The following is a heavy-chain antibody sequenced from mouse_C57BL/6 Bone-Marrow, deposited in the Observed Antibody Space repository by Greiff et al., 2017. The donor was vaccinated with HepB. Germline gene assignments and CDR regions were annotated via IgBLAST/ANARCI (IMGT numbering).Heavy chain of an antibody. CDR2: IEPENGDT. V-gene: IGHV14-4*01. J-gene: IGHJ4*01. Sequence: VHVKQSGAELVRPGASVRLSSTASGFNIKDAKMHWVKKSPEQGREWIGWIEPENGDTEYASKFQGKAPITADTSSNTAYLQRSSLTSEDTAVYYCTTDYYGSSYVGYAMDYWGQGTSVTVSS. CDR3: TTDYYGSSYVGYAMDY. D-gene: IGHD1-1*01. CDR1: GFNIKDAK.